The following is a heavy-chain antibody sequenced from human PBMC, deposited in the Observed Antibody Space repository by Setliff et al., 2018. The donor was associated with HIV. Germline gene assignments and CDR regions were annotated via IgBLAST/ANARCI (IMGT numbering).Heavy chain of an antibody. V-gene: IGHV3-74*01. CDR3: HSGYDTEEQSYFDY. D-gene: IGHD5-12*01. J-gene: IGHJ4*02. Sequence: GGSLRLSCAASGFTFDRFWMHWVRQAPGKGLVWVSRVNRDGSSTTYADSVKDRFTISRDNAKNTLYLQMSSLRAEDTGVYYCHSGYDTEEQSYFDYWGQGALVTVSS. CDR1: GFTFDRFW. CDR2: VNRDGSST.